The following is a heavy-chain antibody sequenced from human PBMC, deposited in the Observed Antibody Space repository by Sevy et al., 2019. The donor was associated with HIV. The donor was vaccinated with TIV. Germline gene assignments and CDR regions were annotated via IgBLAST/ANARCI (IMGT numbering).Heavy chain of an antibody. Sequence: GGSLRLSCAASGFSFSQYSMNWVRQAPGKGLEWLSYISGSSGTIYYAGSVKGRFTISRDNAKNSVYPQMNSLRDEDSAVYYCARVVLYYDANYCDFWGQGALVTVSS. CDR3: ARVVLYYDANYCDF. J-gene: IGHJ4*02. V-gene: IGHV3-48*02. CDR2: ISGSSGTI. CDR1: GFSFSQYS. D-gene: IGHD3-22*01.